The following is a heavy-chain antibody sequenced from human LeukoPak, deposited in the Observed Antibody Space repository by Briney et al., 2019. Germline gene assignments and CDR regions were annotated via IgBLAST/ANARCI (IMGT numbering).Heavy chain of an antibody. CDR1: GFTFSSYA. D-gene: IGHD6-19*01. J-gene: IGHJ5*01. Sequence: GGSLRLSCAASGFTFSSYAMHWVRQAPGKGLEWVAVISYDGSNKYYADSVRGRFTISRDNSKNTLFLQMNSLRAEDTAVYYCARDRISSGWYSGFGSWGQGTLVTVSS. V-gene: IGHV3-30*14. CDR3: ARDRISSGWYSGFGS. CDR2: ISYDGSNK.